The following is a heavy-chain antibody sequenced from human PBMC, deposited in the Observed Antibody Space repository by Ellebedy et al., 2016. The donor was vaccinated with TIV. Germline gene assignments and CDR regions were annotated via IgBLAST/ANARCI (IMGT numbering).Heavy chain of an antibody. D-gene: IGHD6-19*01. CDR3: ASGYSGGWYGIDQ. CDR2: IYSGDGT. V-gene: IGHV3-66*01. J-gene: IGHJ4*02. CDR1: GFTVSSNY. Sequence: GESLKISCAPSGFTVSSNYMSWVRQAPGKGLEWVSVIYSGDGTYYSDSVKDRFTISRDNSKNTLYLQMNSLRDEDTAVYYCASGYSGGWYGIDQWGQGTLVTVSS.